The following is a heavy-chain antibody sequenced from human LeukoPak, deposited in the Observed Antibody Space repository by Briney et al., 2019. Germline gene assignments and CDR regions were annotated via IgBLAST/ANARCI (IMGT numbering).Heavy chain of an antibody. J-gene: IGHJ4*02. V-gene: IGHV4-34*01. CDR3: ARAPDCSGGSCYSGFDY. CDR1: GGSFSGYY. Sequence: PSETLSLTCAVYGGSFSGYYWSWIRQPPGKGLGWIGEINHSGSTNYNPSLKSRVTISVDTSKNQFSLKLSSVTAADTAVYYCARAPDCSGGSCYSGFDYWGQGTLVTVSS. D-gene: IGHD2-15*01. CDR2: INHSGST.